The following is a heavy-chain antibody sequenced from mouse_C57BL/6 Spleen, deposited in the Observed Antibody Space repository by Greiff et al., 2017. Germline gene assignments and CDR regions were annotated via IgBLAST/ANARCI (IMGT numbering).Heavy chain of an antibody. CDR1: GYAFSSSW. CDR3: APSYYSNYEAWFAY. J-gene: IGHJ3*01. D-gene: IGHD2-5*01. Sequence: QVQLQQSGPELVKPGASVKISCKASGYAFSSSWMNWVKQRPGKGLEWIGRIYPGDGDTNYNGKFKGKATLTADKSSSTAYMQLSSLTSEDSAVYFCAPSYYSNYEAWFAYWGQGTLVTVSA. CDR2: IYPGDGDT. V-gene: IGHV1-82*01.